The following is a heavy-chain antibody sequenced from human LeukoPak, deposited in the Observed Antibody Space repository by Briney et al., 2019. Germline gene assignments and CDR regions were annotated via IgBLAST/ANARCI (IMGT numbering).Heavy chain of an antibody. V-gene: IGHV1-46*01. D-gene: IGHD5-12*01. J-gene: IGHJ6*03. CDR1: GYTFTNYY. CDR2: INPSGGST. Sequence: ASVKVSCKASGYTFTNYYMHWVRQAPGQGLEWMGIINPSGGSTSYAQKFQGRVTMTRDMSTSTVYMELSSLRSEDTAVYYCARAPGEGGYDSEYMDVWGKGTTVIVSS. CDR3: ARAPGEGGYDSEYMDV.